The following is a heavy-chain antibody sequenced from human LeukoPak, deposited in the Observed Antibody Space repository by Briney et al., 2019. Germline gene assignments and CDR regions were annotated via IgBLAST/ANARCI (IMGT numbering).Heavy chain of an antibody. V-gene: IGHV1-69*04. Sequence: SVKVSCKASGGTFSSYAISWVRQAPGQGLEWMGRIIPILGIANYAQKFQGRVTITADKSTSTAYMELSSLRSEDTAVYYCARLRERQWLVPDYWGQGTLVTVPS. CDR2: IIPILGIA. CDR1: GGTFSSYA. J-gene: IGHJ4*02. CDR3: ARLRERQWLVPDY. D-gene: IGHD6-19*01.